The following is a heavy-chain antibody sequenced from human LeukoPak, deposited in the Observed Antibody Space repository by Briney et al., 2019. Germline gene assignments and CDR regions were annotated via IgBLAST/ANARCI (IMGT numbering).Heavy chain of an antibody. D-gene: IGHD3-16*01. CDR2: INHSGST. CDR3: ARRGGDWFDP. J-gene: IGHJ5*02. CDR1: GGSFSGYY. Sequence: SETLSLTCAVYGGSFSGYYWSWIRQPPGKGLEWIGEINHSGSTNYNPSLKSRVTISVDTSKNQFSLKLSSVTAADTAVYYCARRGGDWFDPWGQGTLVTVSS. V-gene: IGHV4-34*01.